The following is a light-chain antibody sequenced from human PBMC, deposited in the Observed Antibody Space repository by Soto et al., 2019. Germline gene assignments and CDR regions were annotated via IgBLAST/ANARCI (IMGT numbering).Light chain of an antibody. J-gene: IGLJ3*02. CDR2: STH. Sequence: QAVVTQEPSISVSPGGTVTLTCGLTSGSVSITSYPSWFQQTPGQAPRTLIYSTHTRSSGVSDRFSGSILGGNAALTITGAQAADESDYYCALYLGGGITVFGGGTKLTVL. CDR3: ALYLGGGITV. V-gene: IGLV8-61*01. CDR1: SGSVSITSY.